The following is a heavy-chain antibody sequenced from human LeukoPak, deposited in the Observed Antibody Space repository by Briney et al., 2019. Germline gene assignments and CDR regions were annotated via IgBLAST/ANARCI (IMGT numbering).Heavy chain of an antibody. D-gene: IGHD6-13*01. V-gene: IGHV3-11*05. CDR2: ISSSSYA. Sequence: GGSLRLSCAASGFTFSDYYMSWIRQAPGKGLEWVSYISSSSYADYADSVKGRFTISRDNAKNSLYLQMNSLRAEDTAVYYCARVYSSSYLATDYWGQGTLVTVSS. J-gene: IGHJ4*02. CDR3: ARVYSSSYLATDY. CDR1: GFTFSDYY.